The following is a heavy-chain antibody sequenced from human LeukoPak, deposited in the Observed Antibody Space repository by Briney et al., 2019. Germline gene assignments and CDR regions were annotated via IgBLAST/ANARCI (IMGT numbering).Heavy chain of an antibody. CDR3: ARHDSSGYYYVI. J-gene: IGHJ4*02. CDR2: IYYSGST. CDR1: GGSISSYY. D-gene: IGHD3-22*01. V-gene: IGHV4-59*01. Sequence: SETLSLTCTVSGGSISSYYWSWIRQPPGKGLEWVGYIYYSGSTNYNPSLKSRVTISVDTSKSQFSLTLSSVTAADTAMYYCARHDSSGYYYVIWGQGTLVTVSS.